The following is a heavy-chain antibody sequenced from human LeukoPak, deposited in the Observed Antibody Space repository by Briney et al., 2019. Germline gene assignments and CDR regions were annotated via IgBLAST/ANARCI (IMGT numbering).Heavy chain of an antibody. CDR2: IYYSGST. CDR3: ATTVVDYDDSSGYYLDY. J-gene: IGHJ4*02. Sequence: SETLSLTCTVSGGSISSYYWSWIRQPPGKGLEWIGYIYYSGSTNYNPSLKSRVTISVDTSKNQFSLKLSSVTAADTAVYYCATTVVDYDDSSGYYLDYWGQGTLVTVSS. D-gene: IGHD3-22*01. CDR1: GGSISSYY. V-gene: IGHV4-59*01.